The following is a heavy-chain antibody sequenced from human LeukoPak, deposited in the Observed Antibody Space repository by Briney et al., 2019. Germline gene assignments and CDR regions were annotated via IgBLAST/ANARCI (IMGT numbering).Heavy chain of an antibody. V-gene: IGHV3-7*01. CDR2: IKQDGSEK. CDR3: ARGGSSSWYPGDDAFDI. CDR1: GFTFSSYW. D-gene: IGHD6-13*01. Sequence: GGSLRLSCAASGFTFSSYWMSWVRQAPGKGLEWVANIKQDGSEKYYVDSVKGRFTISRDNAKSSLYLQMNSLRAEDTAVYYCARGGSSSWYPGDDAFDIWGQGTMVTVSS. J-gene: IGHJ3*02.